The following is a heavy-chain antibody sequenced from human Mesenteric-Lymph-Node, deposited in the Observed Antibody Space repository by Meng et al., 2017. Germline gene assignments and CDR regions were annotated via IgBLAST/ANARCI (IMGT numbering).Heavy chain of an antibody. J-gene: IGHJ4*02. CDR1: GFTFSSYG. CDR2: ISSGSDNI. CDR3: AREHSSGWYDFDY. V-gene: IGHV3-21*01. D-gene: IGHD6-19*01. Sequence: GGSLRLSCAGSGFTFSSYGMNWVRQAPGKGLEWVSSISSGSDNIYNTDSVKGRFIISRDNAKNSLYLQMNSLRAEDTAVYYCAREHSSGWYDFDYWGQGTLVTVSS.